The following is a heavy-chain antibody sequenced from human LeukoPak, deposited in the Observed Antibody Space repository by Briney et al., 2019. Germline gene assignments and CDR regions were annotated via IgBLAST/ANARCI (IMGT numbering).Heavy chain of an antibody. CDR1: TSY. D-gene: IGHD3-22*01. V-gene: IGHV1-18*01. Sequence: ASVKVSCKATSYVSWVRQAPGQGLEWMGWIGSYAGYTYYAQKFQGRVTVTTDTSSSTAYMELRRLRSDDTAVYYCARDFWNFDDSRGYYRDFDSWGQGTLVTVSS. CDR2: IGSYAGYT. J-gene: IGHJ5*01. CDR3: ARDFWNFDDSRGYYRDFDS.